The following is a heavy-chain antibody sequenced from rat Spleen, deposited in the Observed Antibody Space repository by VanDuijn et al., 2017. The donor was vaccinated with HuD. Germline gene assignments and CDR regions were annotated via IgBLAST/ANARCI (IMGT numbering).Heavy chain of an antibody. Sequence: EVQLVESGGGLVQPGRSLKLSCAASGFTFSNYYMAWVRQAPTKGLEWVAYISIGGGTTFYRDSVKGRFTISRDDAKRTLYLQMDSLRSEDTATYYCARHGGYRVNPFAYWGQGALVTVSS. J-gene: IGHJ3*01. D-gene: IGHD1-11*01. CDR3: ARHGGYRVNPFAY. CDR2: ISIGGGTT. CDR1: GFTFSNYY. V-gene: IGHV5-25*01.